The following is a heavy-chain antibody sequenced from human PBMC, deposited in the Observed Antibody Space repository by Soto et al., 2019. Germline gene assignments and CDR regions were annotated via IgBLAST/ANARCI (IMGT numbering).Heavy chain of an antibody. CDR3: ARGGKPYYYDGSGYYDPIDY. J-gene: IGHJ4*02. CDR2: INPSGGST. Sequence: QVQLVQSGAEVKKPGASEKVSCKASGYTFTSYYMHWVRQAPGQGLEWMGIINPSGGSTSYAQKFQGRVTMTRDTSTSTVYMELSSLRSEDTAVYYCARGGKPYYYDGSGYYDPIDYWGQGTLVTVSS. D-gene: IGHD3-22*01. V-gene: IGHV1-46*01. CDR1: GYTFTSYY.